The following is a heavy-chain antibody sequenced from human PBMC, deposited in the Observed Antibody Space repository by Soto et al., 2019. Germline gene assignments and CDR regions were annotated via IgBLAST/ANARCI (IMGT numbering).Heavy chain of an antibody. Sequence: SETLSLTCTVSGDSISSASYWGWIRQPPGEGPEWIASIYHGGTTFYNPSLKSRISISVDSSKNQFSLSLTSVTAADTATYYCARVHIMVVAGSTFDYWGPGTLVTVSS. CDR3: ARVHIMVVAGSTFDY. J-gene: IGHJ4*03. CDR1: GDSISSASY. CDR2: IYHGGTT. V-gene: IGHV4-38-2*02. D-gene: IGHD2-21*02.